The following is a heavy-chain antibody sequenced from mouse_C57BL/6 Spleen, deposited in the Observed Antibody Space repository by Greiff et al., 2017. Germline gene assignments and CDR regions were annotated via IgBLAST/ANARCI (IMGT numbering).Heavy chain of an antibody. CDR1: GFTFSNYW. Sequence: EVQGVESGGGLVQPGGSMKLSCVASGFTFSNYWMNWVRQSPEKGLEWVAQIRLKSDNYATHYAESVKGRFTISRDDSKSSVYLQMNNLREEDKGIYYCQIYYDYDWYFDVWGTGTTVTVSS. J-gene: IGHJ1*03. CDR3: QIYYDYDWYFDV. D-gene: IGHD2-4*01. CDR2: IRLKSDNYAT. V-gene: IGHV6-3*01.